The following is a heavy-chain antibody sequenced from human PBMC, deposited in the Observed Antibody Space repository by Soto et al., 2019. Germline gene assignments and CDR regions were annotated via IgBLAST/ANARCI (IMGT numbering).Heavy chain of an antibody. CDR3: ARAVAGDGSSWYRGGYDS. D-gene: IGHD6-13*01. V-gene: IGHV1-2*04. Sequence: ASVKVSCKASGYTFTSYYMHWVRQAPGQGLEWMGWINPDTGGTDYTQKFQGWVTMTRDTSITTAYMELSSLKSDDTAVYFCARAVAGDGSSWYRGGYDSWGQGTLVTVSS. CDR1: GYTFTSYY. J-gene: IGHJ4*02. CDR2: INPDTGGT.